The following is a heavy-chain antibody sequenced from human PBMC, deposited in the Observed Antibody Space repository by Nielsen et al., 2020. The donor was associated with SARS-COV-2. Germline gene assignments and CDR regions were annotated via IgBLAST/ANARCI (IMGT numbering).Heavy chain of an antibody. D-gene: IGHD1-1*01. Sequence: GESLKISCAASGFTFSSYGMHWVRQAPGKGLEWVAVIWYDGSNKYYADSVKGRFTISRDNSKNTLYLQMNSLRAEDTAVYYCARAQTPFNWNGYYYGMDVWGQGTTVTVSS. CDR1: GFTFSSYG. V-gene: IGHV3-33*01. CDR2: IWYDGSNK. J-gene: IGHJ6*02. CDR3: ARAQTPFNWNGYYYGMDV.